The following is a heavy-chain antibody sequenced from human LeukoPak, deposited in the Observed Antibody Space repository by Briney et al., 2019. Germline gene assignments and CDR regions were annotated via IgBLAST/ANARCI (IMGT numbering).Heavy chain of an antibody. D-gene: IGHD4-23*01. Sequence: ASVKVSCXASGYTFTTYYMHWVRQAPGQGLAWMGIINPSGGSTSYAQKFQGRVTMTRDTSTSTVYMELSSLRSEDTAVYYCARALATVVTPYNWFDPWGQGTLVTVSS. CDR2: INPSGGST. CDR3: ARALATVVTPYNWFDP. J-gene: IGHJ5*02. CDR1: GYTFTTYY. V-gene: IGHV1-46*01.